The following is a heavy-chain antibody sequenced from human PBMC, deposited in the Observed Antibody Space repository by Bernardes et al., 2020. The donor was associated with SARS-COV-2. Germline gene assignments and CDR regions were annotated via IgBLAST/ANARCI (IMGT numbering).Heavy chain of an antibody. V-gene: IGHV3-9*01. D-gene: IGHD3-10*01. CDR1: GFTFDDYA. CDR2: ISWNSGSI. J-gene: IGHJ4*02. CDR3: AKDAYGSGSYVDY. Sequence: GGSLRLSCAASGFTFDDYAMHWVRQAPGKGLVWVSGISWNSGSIAYADSVKGRFTISRDNAKNSLYLQMNSLRAEDTALYYCAKDAYGSGSYVDYWGQGTLVTVSS.